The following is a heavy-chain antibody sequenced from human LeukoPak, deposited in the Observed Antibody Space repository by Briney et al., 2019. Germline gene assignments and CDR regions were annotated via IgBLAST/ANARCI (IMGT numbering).Heavy chain of an antibody. Sequence: ASVKVSCKASGYTFTSYDFNWVRQATGQRPEWMGWMSPNSGDTGYAQKFQDRVTMTGNTSISTAYMELSSLRSDDTAVYYCARGPPNWGYDYWGPGTLVTVSS. CDR2: MSPNSGDT. CDR1: GYTFTSYD. CDR3: ARGPPNWGYDY. J-gene: IGHJ4*02. V-gene: IGHV1-8*01. D-gene: IGHD7-27*01.